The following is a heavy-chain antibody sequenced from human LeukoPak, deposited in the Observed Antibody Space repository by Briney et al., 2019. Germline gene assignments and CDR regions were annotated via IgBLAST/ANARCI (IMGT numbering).Heavy chain of an antibody. V-gene: IGHV4-34*01. CDR3: AGSGSYDSSGYFDY. J-gene: IGHJ4*02. Sequence: SETLSLTCAVYGGSFSGYYWSWIRQPPGKGLEWIGEINHSGSTNYNPSLKSRVTISVDTSKNQFSLKLSSVTAADTAVYHCAGSGSYDSSGYFDYWGQGTLVTVSS. CDR2: INHSGST. CDR1: GGSFSGYY. D-gene: IGHD3-22*01.